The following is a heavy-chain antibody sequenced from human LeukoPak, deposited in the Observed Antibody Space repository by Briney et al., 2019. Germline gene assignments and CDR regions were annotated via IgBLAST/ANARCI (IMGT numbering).Heavy chain of an antibody. Sequence: GGSLRLSCAASGFTFSSYGMHWVRQAPGKGLEWVSGINWNSGSIDYADSVKGRFTISRDNVKNSLYLQMNSLRAEDTAVYYCARVYYYGSGILVDYWGQGTLVTVSS. CDR3: ARVYYYGSGILVDY. D-gene: IGHD3-10*01. CDR1: GFTFSSYG. CDR2: INWNSGSI. V-gene: IGHV3-9*01. J-gene: IGHJ4*02.